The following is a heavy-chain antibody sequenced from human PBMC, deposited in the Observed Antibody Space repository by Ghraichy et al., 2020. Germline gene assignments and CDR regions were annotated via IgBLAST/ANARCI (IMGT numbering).Heavy chain of an antibody. V-gene: IGHV3-74*03. CDR2: INSDGSNT. Sequence: GESLNISCAASGFTFSSYWMHWVRLDPGKGLVCVSCINSDGSNTAYADSVKGRFTISRDNAKNTLFLQMNSLRADDTAVYYCARGLSVNWFESWGQGTLVTVSS. CDR1: GFTFSSYW. D-gene: IGHD2/OR15-2a*01. CDR3: ARGLSVNWFES. J-gene: IGHJ5*01.